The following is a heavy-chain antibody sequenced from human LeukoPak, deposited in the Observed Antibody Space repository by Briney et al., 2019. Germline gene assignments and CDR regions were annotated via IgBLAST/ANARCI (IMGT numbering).Heavy chain of an antibody. CDR3: VRARGYYRTDAFDI. D-gene: IGHD3-22*01. J-gene: IGHJ3*02. CDR2: IYYSGST. V-gene: IGHV4-59*01. CDR1: GGSISSYY. Sequence: SETLSLTCTVSGGSISSYYWSWIRQPPGKGLEWIGCIYYSGSTNYNPSLKSRVTISVDTSKNQFSLKLSSVTAADTAVYYCVRARGYYRTDAFDIWGQGTMVTVSS.